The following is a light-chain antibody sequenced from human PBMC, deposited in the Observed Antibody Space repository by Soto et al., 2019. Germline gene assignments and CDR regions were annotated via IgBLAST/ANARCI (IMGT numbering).Light chain of an antibody. CDR2: TTN. CDR1: TGAVTTGNY. CDR3: LLYSGGAHLG. J-gene: IGLJ2*01. V-gene: IGLV7-43*01. Sequence: QTVVTQEPSLTVSPGGTVTLTCASSTGAVTTGNYPSWFQQKPGQAPTTLIYTTNSRHSWTPARFSGSLLGGKAALTLSGVQPEDEADYYCLLYSGGAHLGFGGGTELTVL.